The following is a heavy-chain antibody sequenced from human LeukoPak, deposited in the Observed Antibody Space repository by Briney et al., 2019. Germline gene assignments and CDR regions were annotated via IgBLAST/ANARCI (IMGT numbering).Heavy chain of an antibody. CDR2: IYPGDSDT. CDR1: GYRFPNYW. J-gene: IGHJ4*02. CDR3: AIGGDSSTSCYRCFNY. D-gene: IGHD2-2*02. Sequence: GESLKISCKGSGYRFPNYWIGWVRQMPGKGLEWMGIIYPGDSDTRYSPSFQGQVTISADKSIGTAYLQWSCLKSSDTAMYYCAIGGDSSTSCYRCFNYWGQGTLVTVSS. V-gene: IGHV5-51*01.